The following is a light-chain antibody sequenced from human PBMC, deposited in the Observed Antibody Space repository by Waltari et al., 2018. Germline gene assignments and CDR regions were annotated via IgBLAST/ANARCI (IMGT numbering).Light chain of an antibody. CDR1: QNIDTR. CDR2: GAS. CDR3: QQYLQWPPAIT. J-gene: IGKJ5*01. V-gene: IGKV3-15*01. Sequence: ILLILSPATLSVSPGEKATLSCRTSQNIDTRLAWYQHKPGQAPRLLIFGASTRAADIPARFSGSGFGTDFSLTINSLQSEDFAVYYCQQYLQWPPAITFGPGTRLDFK.